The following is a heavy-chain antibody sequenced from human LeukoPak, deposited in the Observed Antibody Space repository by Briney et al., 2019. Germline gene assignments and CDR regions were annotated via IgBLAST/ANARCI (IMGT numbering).Heavy chain of an antibody. CDR2: ISSSGSTI. D-gene: IGHD3-9*01. J-gene: IGHJ5*02. Sequence: GGSLRLSCAASEFTFSSYEMNWVRQAPGKGLEWVSYISSSGSTIYYADSVNGRFTISRDNAKNSLHLQMNSLRAEDTAVYYCARAPTKFRRDWFDPWGQGTLVTVSS. CDR3: ARAPTKFRRDWFDP. V-gene: IGHV3-48*03. CDR1: EFTFSSYE.